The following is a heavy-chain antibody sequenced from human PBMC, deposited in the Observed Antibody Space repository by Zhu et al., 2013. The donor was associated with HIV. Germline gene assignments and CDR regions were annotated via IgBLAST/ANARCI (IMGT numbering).Heavy chain of an antibody. D-gene: IGHD6-6*01. V-gene: IGHV1-2*02. CDR2: INPQNGGT. Sequence: QVQLLQSGPQVTKPGASIRLSCKTSGYTFTAFYVHWVRQVPAKRLEWMGWINPQNGGTLYGQNFRGRVALSRDMSTSTVSLQLFNLTSDDTALYYCARDVQDGPLDLWGQGTLVTVSS. J-gene: IGHJ5*02. CDR1: GYTFTAFY. CDR3: ARDVQDGPLDL.